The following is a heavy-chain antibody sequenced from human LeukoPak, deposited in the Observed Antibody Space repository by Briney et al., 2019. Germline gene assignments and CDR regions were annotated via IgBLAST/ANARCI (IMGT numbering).Heavy chain of an antibody. V-gene: IGHV3-30*02. J-gene: IGHJ5*02. CDR3: AQSVGGYCSGGTCSGDRFDP. Sequence: PGGSLRLSCAASGFTFSSYSMHWVRQAPGKGLEWVAFIRHDGSTAYYTDSVKGRFTISRDNSKNTLYLQMNSLRAEDTAVFYCAQSVGGYCSGGTCSGDRFDPWGQGTLVTVSS. D-gene: IGHD2-15*01. CDR1: GFTFSSYS. CDR2: IRHDGSTA.